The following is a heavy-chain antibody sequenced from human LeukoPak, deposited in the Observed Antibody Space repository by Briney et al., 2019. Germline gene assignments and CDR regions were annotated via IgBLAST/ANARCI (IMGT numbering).Heavy chain of an antibody. CDR3: ARAGDIVVVPAAIVYYYYYMDV. V-gene: IGHV3-48*04. Sequence: GGSLRLSCAASGFTFSSYSMNWVRQAPGKGLEWVSYISSSSSTIYYADSVKGRFTISRDNAKNSLYLQMNSLRAEDTAVYYCARAGDIVVVPAAIVYYYYYMDVWGKGTTVTVSS. J-gene: IGHJ6*03. D-gene: IGHD2-2*01. CDR2: ISSSSSTI. CDR1: GFTFSSYS.